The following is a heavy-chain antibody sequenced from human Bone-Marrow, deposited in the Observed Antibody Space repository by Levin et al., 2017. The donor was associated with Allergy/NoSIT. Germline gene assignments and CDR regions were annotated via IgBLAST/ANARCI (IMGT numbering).Heavy chain of an antibody. D-gene: IGHD3-10*01. CDR1: GFTFVSQA. Sequence: GESLKISCAASGFTFVSQAMSWFRQAPGKGLEWVSTISGSGGTTYYADSVRGRFSVSRDNSKTMLYLQMNRLRAGDRAVYYCAKSVGFGDVPGHWGQGTVVTVSS. CDR2: ISGSGGTT. J-gene: IGHJ4*02. CDR3: AKSVGFGDVPGH. V-gene: IGHV3-23*01.